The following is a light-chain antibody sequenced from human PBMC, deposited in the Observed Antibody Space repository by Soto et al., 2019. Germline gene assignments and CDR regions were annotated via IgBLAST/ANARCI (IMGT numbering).Light chain of an antibody. J-gene: IGLJ2*01. CDR3: TSYTSVTIVV. CDR2: GVT. V-gene: IGLV2-14*01. CDR1: NSDIGGYNS. Sequence: QSALTQPPSASGSPGQSVTISCTGSNSDIGGYNSVSWYQQHPGKAPKLLIFGVTNRPSGVSDRFSGSKSGNTASLTISALQAEDEADYYCTSYTSVTIVVFGGGTQLTVL.